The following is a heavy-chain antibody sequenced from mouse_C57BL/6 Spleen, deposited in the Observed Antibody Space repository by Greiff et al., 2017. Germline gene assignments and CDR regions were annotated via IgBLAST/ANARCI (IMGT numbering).Heavy chain of an antibody. V-gene: IGHV1-52*01. D-gene: IGHD2-2*01. Sequence: LQQPGAELVRPGSSVKLSCKASGYTFTSYWMHWVKQRPIQGLEWIGNIDPSDSETHYNQKFKNKATLTVDKSSSTAYMQLSSLTSEDSAVYYCARPYGYDMGYYFDYWGQGTTLTVSS. CDR3: ARPYGYDMGYYFDY. CDR2: IDPSDSET. CDR1: GYTFTSYW. J-gene: IGHJ2*01.